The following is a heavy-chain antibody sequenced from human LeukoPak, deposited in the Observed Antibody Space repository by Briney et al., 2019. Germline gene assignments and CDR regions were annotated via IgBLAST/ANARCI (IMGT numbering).Heavy chain of an antibody. D-gene: IGHD6-13*01. J-gene: IGHJ5*02. CDR1: GYTFTSYG. Sequence: WASVKVSCKASGYTFTSYGISWVRQAPGQGLEWMGWINPNSGGTIYAQKFQGRVTMTRDTSISTAYMELSRLRSDDTAVYYCARGGDSSSWYGWFDPWGQGTLVTVSS. CDR2: INPNSGGT. V-gene: IGHV1-2*02. CDR3: ARGGDSSSWYGWFDP.